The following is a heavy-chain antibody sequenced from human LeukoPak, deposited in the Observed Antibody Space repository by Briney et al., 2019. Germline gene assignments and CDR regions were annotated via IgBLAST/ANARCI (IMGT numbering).Heavy chain of an antibody. CDR3: ARNISGLGLYSHHAYDPARAFNI. D-gene: IGHD1-20*01. J-gene: IGHJ3*02. CDR1: GYSFNSVYY. CDR2: IYNSGST. Sequence: SETLSLTCTVSGYSFNSVYYWAWIRQPPGKGLEWVGSIYNSGSTSYNPSLKSRVTLSLDTSKNQFSLRLTSVTAADTAVYYCARNISGLGLYSHHAYDPARAFNIWGQGTMVTVSS. V-gene: IGHV4-38-2*02.